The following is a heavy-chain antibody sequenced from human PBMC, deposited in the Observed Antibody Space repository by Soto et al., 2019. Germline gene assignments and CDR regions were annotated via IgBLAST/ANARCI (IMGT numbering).Heavy chain of an antibody. CDR2: ISRSSDFL. V-gene: IGHV3-21*01. Sequence: EVQLVESGGGLVKPGGSLRLSCAASGFTFSNYIINWVRQAPGQGLEWVSSISRSSDFLYYADSVKGRFTISRDTSTNSLNLQLNSLRAEDTAVYYCAPSPWYAFDIWGQGTMVTVSS. J-gene: IGHJ3*02. D-gene: IGHD2-2*01. CDR1: GFTFSNYI. CDR3: APSPWYAFDI.